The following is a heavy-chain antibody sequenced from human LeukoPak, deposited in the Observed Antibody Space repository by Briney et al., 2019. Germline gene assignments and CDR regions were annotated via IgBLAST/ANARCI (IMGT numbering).Heavy chain of an antibody. CDR1: GFTFSSYA. J-gene: IGHJ5*02. CDR3: VKGSRGNYDT. CDR2: ISGSGSST. D-gene: IGHD5-24*01. V-gene: IGHV3-23*01. Sequence: GGSLRLSCAASGFTFSSYAMCWVRQAPGKGLQWASSISGSGSSTYYADSVKGRFTISRDNSKNTLFLQVNSLRAEDTAVYYCVKGSRGNYDTWGQGTLVTVSS.